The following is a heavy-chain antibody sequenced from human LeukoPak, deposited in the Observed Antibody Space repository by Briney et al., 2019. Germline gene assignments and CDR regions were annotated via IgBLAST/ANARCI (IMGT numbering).Heavy chain of an antibody. Sequence: SETLSLTCTVSGGSISSYYWSWIRQPAGKGLEWIGRIYTSGSTNYNPSLKSRVTMSVDTSKNQFSLKLSSVTAADTAVYYCARAHRCSSTSCYKNILYYYYYMDVWGKGTTVTVSS. V-gene: IGHV4-4*07. CDR1: GGSISSYY. D-gene: IGHD2-2*02. CDR2: IYTSGST. J-gene: IGHJ6*03. CDR3: ARAHRCSSTSCYKNILYYYYYMDV.